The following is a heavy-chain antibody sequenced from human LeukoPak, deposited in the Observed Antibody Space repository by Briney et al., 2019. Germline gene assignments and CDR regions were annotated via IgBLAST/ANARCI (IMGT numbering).Heavy chain of an antibody. Sequence: GASVKVSCKASGGTFNRYAISWVRQAPGQGLEWVGGIIPLFGTANYAQKFQDKVTITADESTSTAYMELRSLRSEDTAVYYCARGWDYDSGGRPTAYVYWGQGTLVTVSS. J-gene: IGHJ4*02. D-gene: IGHD3-22*01. CDR2: IIPLFGTA. V-gene: IGHV1-69*01. CDR1: GGTFNRYA. CDR3: ARGWDYDSGGRPTAYVY.